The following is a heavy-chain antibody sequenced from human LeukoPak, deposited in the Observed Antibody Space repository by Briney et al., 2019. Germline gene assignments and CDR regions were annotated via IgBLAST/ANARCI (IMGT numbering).Heavy chain of an antibody. CDR3: ARLNVDIPS. CDR2: IYTSGST. J-gene: IGHJ4*02. V-gene: IGHV4-61*02. CDR1: GGSISSGSYY. D-gene: IGHD2-2*03. Sequence: PSETLSLTCTVSGGSISSGSYYWSWIRQPAGKGLEWIGRIYTSGSTNYNPSLKSRVTISVDTSKNQFSLKLSSVTAVDTAVYYCARLNVDIPSWGQGTLVTVSS.